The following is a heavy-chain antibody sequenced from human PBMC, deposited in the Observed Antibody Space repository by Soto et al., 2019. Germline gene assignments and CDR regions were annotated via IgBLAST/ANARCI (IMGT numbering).Heavy chain of an antibody. D-gene: IGHD3-3*01. J-gene: IGHJ4*02. Sequence: GESLKISCKGSGYSFTSYWIGWVCQMPGKGLEWMGIIYPGDSDARYSPSFQGQVTISADKSISTAYLQWSSLKASDTAMYYCARHGVYYDFWSGYSAPHKYFDYWGQGTLVTVSS. CDR2: IYPGDSDA. CDR1: GYSFTSYW. CDR3: ARHGVYYDFWSGYSAPHKYFDY. V-gene: IGHV5-51*01.